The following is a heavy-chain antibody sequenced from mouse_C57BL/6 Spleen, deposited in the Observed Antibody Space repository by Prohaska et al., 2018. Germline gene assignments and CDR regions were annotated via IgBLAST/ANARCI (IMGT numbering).Heavy chain of an antibody. D-gene: IGHD2-2*01. J-gene: IGHJ1*03. CDR3: ARVGLRGWYFDV. CDR2: ISYSGST. Sequence: EYMGYISYSGSTYYNPSLKSRISITRDTSKNQYYLQLNSVTTEDTATYYCARVGLRGWYFDVWGTGTTVTVSS. V-gene: IGHV3-8*01.